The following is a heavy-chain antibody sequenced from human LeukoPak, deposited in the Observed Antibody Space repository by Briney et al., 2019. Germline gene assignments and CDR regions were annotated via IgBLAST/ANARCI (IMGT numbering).Heavy chain of an antibody. J-gene: IGHJ6*02. D-gene: IGHD2-2*01. CDR2: INHSGST. CDR3: ARGPHCSSTSCYYYYYYYGMDV. Sequence: SETLSLTCTVSGGSISSSSYYWSWIRQPPGKGLEWIGEINHSGSTNYNPSLKSRVTISVDTSKNQFSLKLSSVTAADTAVYYCARGPHCSSTSCYYYYYYYGMDVWGQGTTVTVSS. CDR1: GGSISSSSYY. V-gene: IGHV4-39*07.